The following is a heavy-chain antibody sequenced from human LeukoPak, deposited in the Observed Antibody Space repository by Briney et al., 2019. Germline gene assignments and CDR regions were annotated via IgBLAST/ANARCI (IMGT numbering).Heavy chain of an antibody. D-gene: IGHD2-2*01. V-gene: IGHV1-46*01. CDR2: INPSGGST. J-gene: IGHJ5*02. CDR3: AIGVCSSTSCYAGGWFDP. CDR1: GYTFTSYY. Sequence: ASVKVSCKASGYTFTSYYMHWVRQAPGQGLEWMGIINPSGGSTSYAQKFQGRVTMTRDMSTSTAYMELSRLRSDDTAVYYCAIGVCSSTSCYAGGWFDPWGQGTLVTVSS.